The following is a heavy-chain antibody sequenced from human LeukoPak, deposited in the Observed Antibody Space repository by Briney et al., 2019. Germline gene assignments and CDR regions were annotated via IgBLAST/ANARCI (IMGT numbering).Heavy chain of an antibody. CDR2: INPTGGST. D-gene: IGHD3-10*01. V-gene: IGHV1-46*01. J-gene: IGHJ4*02. Sequence: GASVKVSCKASGYTFTSYYMHWVRQAPGQGLEWMGLINPTGGSTGYAQKFQGRVTITRNTSISTAYMELSSLRSEDTAVYYCARGFFGELPNDYWGQGTLVTVSS. CDR1: GYTFTSYY. CDR3: ARGFFGELPNDY.